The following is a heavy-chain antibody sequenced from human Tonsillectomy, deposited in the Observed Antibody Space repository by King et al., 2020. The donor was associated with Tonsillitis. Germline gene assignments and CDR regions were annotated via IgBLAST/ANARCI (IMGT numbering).Heavy chain of an antibody. CDR3: ARLLSSSDYYYYYYYMDV. CDR1: GGSISGYC. J-gene: IGHJ6*03. V-gene: IGHV4-59*08. Sequence: VQLQESGPGLVKPSETLSLTCTVSGGSISGYCWSWIRQPPGKGLEWIGYIYYTGSTNYNPSLKIRVTISVDTSKNQFSLKLSSVTAADTAVYYCARLLSSSDYYYYYYYMDVGGKGTTVTVS. D-gene: IGHD6-6*01. CDR2: IYYTGST.